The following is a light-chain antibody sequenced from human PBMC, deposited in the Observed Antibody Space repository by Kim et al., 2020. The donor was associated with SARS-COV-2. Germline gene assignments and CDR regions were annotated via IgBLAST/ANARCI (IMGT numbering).Light chain of an antibody. Sequence: SQGERAAPPCRARQGVSSSDFGWCQQKPGQAPRRLIYGACSRATGMPDRFSGGGDGTDFTLSISRLEPEEFAVYYSQQYGRAPRTFGEGRKVEIK. V-gene: IGKV3-20*01. CDR2: GAC. CDR1: QGVSSSD. CDR3: QQYGRAPRT. J-gene: IGKJ1*01.